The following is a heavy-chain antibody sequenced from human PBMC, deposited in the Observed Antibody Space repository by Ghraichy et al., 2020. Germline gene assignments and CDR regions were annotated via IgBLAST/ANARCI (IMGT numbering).Heavy chain of an antibody. J-gene: IGHJ5*02. CDR3: ARGEVPPLVYGDYSWFDP. CDR2: IYYSGST. CDR1: GGSISSYY. D-gene: IGHD4-17*01. Sequence: SETLSLTCTVSGGSISSYYWSWIRQPPGKGLEWIGYIYYSGSTNYNPSLKSRVTISVDTSKNQFSLKLSSVTAADTAVYYCARGEVPPLVYGDYSWFDPWGQGTLVTVSS. V-gene: IGHV4-59*01.